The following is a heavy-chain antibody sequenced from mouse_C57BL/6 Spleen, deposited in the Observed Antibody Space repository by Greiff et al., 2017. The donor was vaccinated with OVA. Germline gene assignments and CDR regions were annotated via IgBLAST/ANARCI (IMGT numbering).Heavy chain of an antibody. CDR2: INPSTGGT. D-gene: IGHD1-1*01. V-gene: IGHV1-42*01. CDR3: ARDRYYGSSYGGYFDY. Sequence: EVKLQESGPELVKPGASVKISCKASGYSFTGYYMNWVKQSPEKSLEWIGEINPSTGGTTYNQKFKAKATLTVDKSSSTAYMQLKSLTSEDSAVYYCARDRYYGSSYGGYFDYWGQGTTLTVSS. J-gene: IGHJ2*01. CDR1: GYSFTGYY.